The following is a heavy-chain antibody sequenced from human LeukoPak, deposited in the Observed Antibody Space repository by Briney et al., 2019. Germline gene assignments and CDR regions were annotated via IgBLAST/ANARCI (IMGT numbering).Heavy chain of an antibody. J-gene: IGHJ4*02. CDR1: GGSISSGGYY. CDR3: ARSMFLLTPFDY. Sequence: SQTLSLTCTVSGGSISSGGYYWSWIRQHPGKGLGWIGYIYYSGSTYYNPSLKSRVTISVDTSKNQFSLKLSSVTAADTAVYYCARSMFLLTPFDYWGQGTLVTVSS. V-gene: IGHV4-31*03. D-gene: IGHD3-10*02. CDR2: IYYSGST.